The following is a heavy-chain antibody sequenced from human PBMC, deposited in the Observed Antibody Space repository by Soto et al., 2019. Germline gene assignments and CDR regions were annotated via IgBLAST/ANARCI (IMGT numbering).Heavy chain of an antibody. Sequence: GGSLRLSCAASGFTFSDYYMSWIRQAPGKRLERVSYISSSGSTIYYADSLKGRLTISRDNAKNSLYLQINSLRAGDTAVYYCARVTDSSSSNWFEPWGQGTLVTVS. CDR1: GFTFSDYY. J-gene: IGHJ5*02. CDR2: ISSSGSTI. V-gene: IGHV3-11*01. D-gene: IGHD6-6*01. CDR3: ARVTDSSSSNWFEP.